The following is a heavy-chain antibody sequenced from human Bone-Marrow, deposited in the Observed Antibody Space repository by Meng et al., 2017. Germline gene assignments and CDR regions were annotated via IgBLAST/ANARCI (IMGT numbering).Heavy chain of an antibody. Sequence: GGSLRLSCAASGFTFSRDAMSWVRQAPGKGLEWVSAISGSGGSTYYADSVKGRFTISRDNSKNTLYLQMNSLRAGDTAVYYCAKVGSSWDVYWFDPWGQGTLVTVSS. CDR3: AKVGSSWDVYWFDP. V-gene: IGHV3-23*01. D-gene: IGHD6-13*01. CDR2: ISGSGGST. J-gene: IGHJ5*02. CDR1: GFTFSRDA.